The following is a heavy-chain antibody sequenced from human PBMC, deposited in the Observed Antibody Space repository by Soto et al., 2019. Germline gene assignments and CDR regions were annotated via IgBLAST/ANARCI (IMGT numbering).Heavy chain of an antibody. CDR2: ISKSGDST. V-gene: IGHV3-23*01. J-gene: IGHJ4*02. CDR1: GVTYTSYA. Sequence: GGSLRLSCAAYGVTYTSYAMTWVRQVPGEGLQWVSSISKSGDSTYYADSVKGRFTTSRDNSKNTLYLQMNSLRAEDTAIYYCAKGSFGFDYWGRGALVTVSS. CDR3: AKGSFGFDY. D-gene: IGHD3-10*01.